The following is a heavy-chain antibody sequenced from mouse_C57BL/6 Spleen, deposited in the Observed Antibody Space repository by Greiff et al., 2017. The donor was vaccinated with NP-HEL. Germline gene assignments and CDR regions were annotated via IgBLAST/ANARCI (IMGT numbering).Heavy chain of an antibody. J-gene: IGHJ2*01. CDR2: IDPEDGDS. Sequence: EVQLQQPGAVLVQPGASVKLSCTASGFNIKDYYMHWVKQRPEQGPARIGRIDPEDGDSKYAPRCQGKATITADTSSNTAYLQPSSLTAEDTAVYDCAGWYDGNNWGQVTTLTVAP. CDR3: AGWYDGNN. V-gene: IGHV14-2*01. D-gene: IGHD2-14*01. CDR1: GFNIKDYY.